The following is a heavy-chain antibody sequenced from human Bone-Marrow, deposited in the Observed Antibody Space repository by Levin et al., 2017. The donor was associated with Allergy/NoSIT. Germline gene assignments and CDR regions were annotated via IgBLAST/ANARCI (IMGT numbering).Heavy chain of an antibody. Sequence: KVSCKGLGYTFTNYWIVWVRQMPGKGLEWMGIIYPGDSDTRYSPSFQGHVTISADKSISTAYLQWSSLKASDTAMYYCAAPFDNWGQGTLVTVSS. CDR1: GYTFTNYW. CDR3: AAPFDN. CDR2: IYPGDSDT. J-gene: IGHJ4*02. V-gene: IGHV5-51*01.